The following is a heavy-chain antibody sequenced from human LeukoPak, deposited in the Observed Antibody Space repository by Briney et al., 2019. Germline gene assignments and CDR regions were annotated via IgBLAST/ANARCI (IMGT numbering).Heavy chain of an antibody. J-gene: IGHJ6*02. CDR2: MNPNSGNT. D-gene: IGHD2-15*01. CDR1: GYTFTSYG. CDR3: ARRSGYYYGMDV. Sequence: VASVKVSCKASGYTFTSYGINWVRQATGQGLEWMGWMNPNSGNTGYAQKFQGRVTMTRNTSISTAYMELSSLRSDDTAVYYCARRSGYYYGMDVWGQGTTVTVSS. V-gene: IGHV1-8*02.